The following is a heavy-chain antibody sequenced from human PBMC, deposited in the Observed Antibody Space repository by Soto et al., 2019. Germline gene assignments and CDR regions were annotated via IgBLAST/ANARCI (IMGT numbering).Heavy chain of an antibody. V-gene: IGHV1-8*01. J-gene: IGHJ4*02. CDR1: GYTFTSYD. Sequence: ASVKVSCKASGYTFTSYDINWVRQATGQRLEWMGWMNPNSGNTGYAQKFQGRATMTRNTSISTAYMELSSLRSEDTAVYYCARTLYGDNADYWGQGTLVTVSS. D-gene: IGHD4-17*01. CDR2: MNPNSGNT. CDR3: ARTLYGDNADY.